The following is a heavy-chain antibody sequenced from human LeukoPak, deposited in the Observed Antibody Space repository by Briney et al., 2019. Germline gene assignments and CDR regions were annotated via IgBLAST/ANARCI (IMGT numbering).Heavy chain of an antibody. Sequence: PGGSLRLSCAAPGLITDDYAIHWVRQAPGKGLVWVSRINPDGSTINYADSVKGRFTISRDNAKNTLYLQMNSLRAEDTAVYYCATAGNYRFDYWGQGTLVTVSS. J-gene: IGHJ4*02. CDR1: GLITDDYA. CDR2: INPDGSTI. D-gene: IGHD1-7*01. CDR3: ATAGNYRFDY. V-gene: IGHV3-74*01.